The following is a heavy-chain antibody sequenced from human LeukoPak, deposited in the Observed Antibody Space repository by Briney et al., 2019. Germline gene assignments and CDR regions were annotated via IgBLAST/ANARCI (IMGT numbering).Heavy chain of an antibody. CDR1: GGSISGGGYY. CDR2: IYHSGST. CDR3: ARVVPAGGFNYYYYMDV. V-gene: IGHV4-30-2*01. D-gene: IGHD2-2*01. J-gene: IGHJ6*03. Sequence: SETLSLTCAVSGGSISGGGYYWSWIRQPPGKGLEWIGYIYHSGSTYYNPSLKSRVTISVDRSKNQFSLKLSSVTAADTAVYYCARVVPAGGFNYYYYMDVWGKGTTVTVSS.